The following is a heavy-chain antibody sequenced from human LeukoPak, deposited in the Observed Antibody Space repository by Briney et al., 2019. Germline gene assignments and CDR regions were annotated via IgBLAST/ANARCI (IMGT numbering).Heavy chain of an antibody. Sequence: GGSLRLSCAASGFTFSNYGTHWVRQAPGKGLEWVAVISYDGSNKYYADSVKGRFTISRDNSKNTLYLQMNSLRAEDTAVYYCARAPPYCSGGSCYLDYWGQGTLVTVSS. D-gene: IGHD2-15*01. V-gene: IGHV3-30*03. CDR2: ISYDGSNK. J-gene: IGHJ4*02. CDR3: ARAPPYCSGGSCYLDY. CDR1: GFTFSNYG.